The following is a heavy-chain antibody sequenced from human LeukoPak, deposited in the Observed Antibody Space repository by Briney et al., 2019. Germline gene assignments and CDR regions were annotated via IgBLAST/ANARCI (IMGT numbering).Heavy chain of an antibody. J-gene: IGHJ5*02. D-gene: IGHD2-15*01. V-gene: IGHV1-18*01. CDR3: ARDWYCSGISCYDCFDP. Sequence: ASVKVSCKASGYTFTSYGVSWVRQAPGQGREWMGWISTWDGDTNYAQNFQGRVTLTTDTSTTTAYMEVTSLRSDDTAVYYCARDWYCSGISCYDCFDPWGQGTLVIVSS. CDR1: GYTFTSYG. CDR2: ISTWDGDT.